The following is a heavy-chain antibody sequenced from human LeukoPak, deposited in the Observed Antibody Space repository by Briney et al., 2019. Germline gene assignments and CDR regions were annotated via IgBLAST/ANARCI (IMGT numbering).Heavy chain of an antibody. V-gene: IGHV4-59*11. CDR1: GGSINSHY. CDR2: IYYSGSN. CDR3: ARGLDYYGSGTYPNWFDP. Sequence: SETLSLTCTVSGGSINSHYWSWIRQPPGKGLEWIGYIYYSGSNNYIPSLKSRVTISIDTSKNQFSLKLSSVTAADTAVYYCARGLDYYGSGTYPNWFDPWGQGTLVTVSS. D-gene: IGHD3-10*01. J-gene: IGHJ5*02.